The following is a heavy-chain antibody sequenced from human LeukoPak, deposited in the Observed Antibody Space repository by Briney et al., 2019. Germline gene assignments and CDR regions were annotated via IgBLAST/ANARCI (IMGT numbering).Heavy chain of an antibody. CDR1: GLTFSDYY. J-gene: IGHJ2*01. Sequence: GGSLRLSCAASGLTFSDYYMSWIRQAPGKGLEWLSYMSVSGYTIYYADSVNGRFTISRDNAKNSLYLQMNTLRADDTAVYYCARHKLDWYFDLWGRGTLVAVSS. D-gene: IGHD1-1*01. V-gene: IGHV3-11*01. CDR2: MSVSGYTI. CDR3: ARHKLDWYFDL.